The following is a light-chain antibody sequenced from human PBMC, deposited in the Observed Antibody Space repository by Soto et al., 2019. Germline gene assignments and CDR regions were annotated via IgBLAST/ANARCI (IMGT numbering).Light chain of an antibody. J-gene: IGKJ1*01. V-gene: IGKV3D-15*01. CDR1: HSISTN. Sequence: EILLTQSPVTLSVSPAARATLSCRASHSISTNLDWYQHKPGQVPKLLIHTASSRATGIPARISGSGSGTEFTLTITSLQSEDFAVYYCQQFRNWPCTFGQGTKVDIK. CDR2: TAS. CDR3: QQFRNWPCT.